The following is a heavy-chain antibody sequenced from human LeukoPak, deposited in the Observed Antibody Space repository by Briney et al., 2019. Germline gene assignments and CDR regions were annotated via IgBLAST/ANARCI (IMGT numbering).Heavy chain of an antibody. Sequence: GASLTPSWAVSGFSFSTYCTSCVRQAPGEWMEWNSYIFSGSDSIKNADFVKGRFTSSRDNAKNSLYLQMNSLRAEETAVYFCTRSRISFSGQADHWGQGTLFTVSS. CDR1: GFSFSTYC. CDR3: TRSRISFSGQADH. D-gene: IGHD5-12*01. CDR2: IFSGSDSI. J-gene: IGHJ4*02. V-gene: IGHV3-48*04.